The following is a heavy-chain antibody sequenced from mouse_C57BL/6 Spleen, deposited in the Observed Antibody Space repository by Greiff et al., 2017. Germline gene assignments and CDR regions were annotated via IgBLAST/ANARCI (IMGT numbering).Heavy chain of an antibody. J-gene: IGHJ3*01. CDR2: IYPSDSET. V-gene: IGHV1-61*01. CDR1: GYTFTSYW. D-gene: IGHD2-3*01. Sequence: QVQLQQPGAELVRPGSSVKLSCKASGYTFTSYWMDWVKQRPGQGLEWIGNIYPSDSETHYNQKFKDKATLTVDKSSSTAYMQLSSLTSEDSAVYYCARSYDGYPWFAYWGQGTLVTVSA. CDR3: ARSYDGYPWFAY.